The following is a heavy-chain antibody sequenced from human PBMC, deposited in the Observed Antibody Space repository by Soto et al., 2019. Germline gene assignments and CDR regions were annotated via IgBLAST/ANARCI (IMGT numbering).Heavy chain of an antibody. Sequence: PSETLSLTCTVSGGSVSSGSYYWSWILQPPGKGLEWIGYIYYSGSTNYNPSLKSRVTISVDTSKNQFSLKLSSVTAADTAVYYGARDRYHQSGPAPSGQRTLVTVSS. CDR1: GGSVSSGSYY. CDR3: ARDRYHQSGPAP. D-gene: IGHD3-16*02. CDR2: IYYSGST. J-gene: IGHJ5*02. V-gene: IGHV4-61*01.